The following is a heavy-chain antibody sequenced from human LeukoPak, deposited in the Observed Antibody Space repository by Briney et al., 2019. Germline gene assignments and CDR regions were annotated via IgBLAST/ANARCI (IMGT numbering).Heavy chain of an antibody. CDR1: GYTFTSYD. V-gene: IGHV1-8*01. J-gene: IGHJ5*02. D-gene: IGHD5-12*01. CDR3: ARGLWLVAYNWFDP. CDR2: MNPNSGNT. Sequence: ASVKVSCKASGYTFTSYDINWVRQATGQGLEWMGWMNPNSGNTGYAQKFPGRVTMTRNTSISTAYMELSSLRSEDTAVYYCARGLWLVAYNWFDPWGQGTLVTVSS.